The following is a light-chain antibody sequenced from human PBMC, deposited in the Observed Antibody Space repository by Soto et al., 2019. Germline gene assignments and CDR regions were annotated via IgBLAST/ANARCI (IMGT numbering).Light chain of an antibody. CDR2: GAS. J-gene: IGKJ1*01. Sequence: EIVMTQSPATLSVSPGERATLSCRASQSVRSNLAWYQQKPGQPPRLLIYGASTRATGIPARFSGSGSGTEFTLTISSLQSEDFAVYYCQQYNYWPPWTFGQGTKVDIK. CDR3: QQYNYWPPWT. V-gene: IGKV3D-15*01. CDR1: QSVRSN.